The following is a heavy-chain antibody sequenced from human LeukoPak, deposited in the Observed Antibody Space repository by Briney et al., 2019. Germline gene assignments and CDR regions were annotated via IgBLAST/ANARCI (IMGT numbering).Heavy chain of an antibody. CDR2: IYHSGST. Sequence: SETLSLTCTVSGYSISSGYYWGWIRQPPGKGLEWIGSIYHSGSTYYNPSLKSRVTISVDTSKNQFSLKLSSVTAADTAVYYCARKPPPGYYYMDVWGKGTTVTVSS. CDR3: ARKPPPGYYYMDV. J-gene: IGHJ6*03. CDR1: GYSISSGYY. V-gene: IGHV4-38-2*02. D-gene: IGHD1-14*01.